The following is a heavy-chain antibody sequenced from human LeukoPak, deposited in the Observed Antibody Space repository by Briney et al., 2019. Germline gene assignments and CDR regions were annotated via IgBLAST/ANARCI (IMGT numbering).Heavy chain of an antibody. D-gene: IGHD3-3*01. CDR2: ISAYNGNT. Sequence: ASVKVSSKPSVYTFTTYVISWVRPAPGQGLEWMGWISAYNGNTNYAQKLQGRVTMTTDTSTSTAYMELRSLRSDDTAVYYCARPYYDFWSGLGGHWFDPWGQGTLVTVSS. J-gene: IGHJ5*02. V-gene: IGHV1-18*01. CDR3: ARPYYDFWSGLGGHWFDP. CDR1: VYTFTTYV.